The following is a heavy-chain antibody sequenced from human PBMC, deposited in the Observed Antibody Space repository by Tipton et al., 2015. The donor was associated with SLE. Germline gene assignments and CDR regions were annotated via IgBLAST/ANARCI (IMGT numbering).Heavy chain of an antibody. D-gene: IGHD6-19*01. Sequence: SLRLSCAASGFDFSKYDMHWVRQAPGKGLEWVAFIGYGGMNKYYADTVKGRLTVSRDNSKNTLYLQMDSLRAEDTAVYYCASPYSSGWSLPFYHWGQGTLVTVSS. J-gene: IGHJ4*02. CDR3: ASPYSSGWSLPFYH. V-gene: IGHV3-30*02. CDR2: IGYGGMNK. CDR1: GFDFSKYD.